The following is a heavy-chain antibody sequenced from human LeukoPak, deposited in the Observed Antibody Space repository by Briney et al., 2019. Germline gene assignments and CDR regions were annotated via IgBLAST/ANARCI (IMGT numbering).Heavy chain of an antibody. J-gene: IGHJ5*02. CDR3: ARGYGLLSWVYNWFDP. CDR1: GYTFTSYY. Sequence: ASVKVSCKASGYTFTSYYMHWVRQAPGQGLEWMGIINPSGGSTSYAQKFQGRVTMTRDPSTSTVYMELSSLRSEDTAVYYCARGYGLLSWVYNWFDPWGQGTLVTVSS. CDR2: INPSGGST. V-gene: IGHV1-46*01. D-gene: IGHD2-2*01.